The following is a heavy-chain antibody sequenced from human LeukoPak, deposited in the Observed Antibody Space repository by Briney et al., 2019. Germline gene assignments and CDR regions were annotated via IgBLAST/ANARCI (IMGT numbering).Heavy chain of an antibody. CDR2: IYPGGST. Sequence: SETLSLTCTVSGGSISSYYWSWIRQPAGKGLEWIGRIYPGGSTNYNPSLKSRVTMSVDASQNQFSLKLSSVAAADTAVYYCARGGWHFDYWGQGTLVTVSS. V-gene: IGHV4-4*07. CDR1: GGSISSYY. D-gene: IGHD6-19*01. J-gene: IGHJ4*02. CDR3: ARGGWHFDY.